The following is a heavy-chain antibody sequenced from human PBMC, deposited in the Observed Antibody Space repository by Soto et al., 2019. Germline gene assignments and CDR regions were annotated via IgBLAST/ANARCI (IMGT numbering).Heavy chain of an antibody. V-gene: IGHV4-39*01. CDR3: ARQAMVRGLTGWFAP. Sequence: QLQLQESGPGLVKPSETLSLTCTVSGGSISSSSYYWGWIRQPPGKGLEWIGSIFISGSTYSNPSLHSPLTMPADTAKNQFSLTLRAVTAADPALYSCARQAMVRGLTGWFAPWGPGTLVTVS. D-gene: IGHD3-10*01. CDR1: GGSISSSSYY. CDR2: IFISGST. J-gene: IGHJ5*02.